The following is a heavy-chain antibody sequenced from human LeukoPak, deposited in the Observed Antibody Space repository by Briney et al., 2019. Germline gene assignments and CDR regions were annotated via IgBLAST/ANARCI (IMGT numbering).Heavy chain of an antibody. CDR2: IYHSGST. CDR1: GGSFSGYY. Sequence: SETLSLTCAVYGGSFSGYYWSWIRQPPGKGLEWIGYIYHSGSTYYNPSLKSRVTISVDRSKNQFSLRLSSVTAADTAVYYCARGGDILTGYYTSYYFDYWGQGTLVTVSS. CDR3: ARGGDILTGYYTSYYFDY. D-gene: IGHD3-9*01. V-gene: IGHV4-34*01. J-gene: IGHJ4*02.